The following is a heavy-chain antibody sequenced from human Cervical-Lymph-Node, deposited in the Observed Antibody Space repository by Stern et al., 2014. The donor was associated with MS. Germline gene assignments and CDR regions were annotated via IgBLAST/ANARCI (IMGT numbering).Heavy chain of an antibody. D-gene: IGHD5-18*01. Sequence: EVHLVESGGGLVQPGGSLRLSCAASGFTFSRYSMSWVRQAPGKGLEWVANIKQDGSEKYYVDSVKGRFTISRDNAKNSLYLQMNSLRAEDTAVYYCARGLYGYEGRKLIYYYGMDVWGQGTTVTVSS. CDR3: ARGLYGYEGRKLIYYYGMDV. V-gene: IGHV3-7*01. CDR1: GFTFSRYS. J-gene: IGHJ6*02. CDR2: IKQDGSEK.